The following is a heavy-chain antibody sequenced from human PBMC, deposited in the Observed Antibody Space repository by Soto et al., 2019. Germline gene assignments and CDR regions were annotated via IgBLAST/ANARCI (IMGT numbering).Heavy chain of an antibody. V-gene: IGHV4-59*01. D-gene: IGHD4-17*01. J-gene: IGHJ4*02. CDR2: IYYSGST. CDR3: ARSTNDYGDRH. CDR1: GGSISSYY. Sequence: PSETLSLTCTVSGGSISSYYWSWIRQPPGKGLEWIGYIYYSGSTNYNPSLKSRVTMTRNTSISTAYMELSSLRSEDTAVYYCARSTNDYGDRHWGQGTLVTVSS.